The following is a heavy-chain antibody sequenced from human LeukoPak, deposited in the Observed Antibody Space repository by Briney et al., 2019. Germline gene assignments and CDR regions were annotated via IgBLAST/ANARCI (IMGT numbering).Heavy chain of an antibody. V-gene: IGHV3-30*04. Sequence: GGSLRLSCAASGFTFSTYAMHWVRQAPGKGLEWVAAISYDGSNKNYADSVKGRFTISRDNSKNTLYLQMNSLRAEDTAVYYCARDRGGWYYFDYWGQGTLVTVSS. J-gene: IGHJ4*02. CDR3: ARDRGGWYYFDY. CDR2: ISYDGSNK. CDR1: GFTFSTYA. D-gene: IGHD2-15*01.